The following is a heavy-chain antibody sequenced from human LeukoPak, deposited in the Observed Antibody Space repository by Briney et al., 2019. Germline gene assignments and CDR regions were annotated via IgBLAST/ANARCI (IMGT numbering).Heavy chain of an antibody. V-gene: IGHV1-8*01. CDR1: GYTFTSYD. D-gene: IGHD2-8*01. J-gene: IGHJ3*02. Sequence: ASVKVSCKASGYTFTSYDINWVPQATGQGLEWMGWMNPNSGNTGYAQKFQGRVTMTRNTSISTAYMELSSLRSEGTAVYYCARGCRAHNGAFDIWGQGTMVTVSS. CDR3: ARGCRAHNGAFDI. CDR2: MNPNSGNT.